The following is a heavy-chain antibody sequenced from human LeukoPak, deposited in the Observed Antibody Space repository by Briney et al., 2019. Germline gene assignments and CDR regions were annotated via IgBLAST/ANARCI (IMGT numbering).Heavy chain of an antibody. CDR3: ARALVWKFDP. CDR2: INHSGST. D-gene: IGHD6-6*01. V-gene: IGHV4-39*07. Sequence: SETLSLTCTVSGGSISSGGYYWSWIRQPPGKGLEWIGEINHSGSTNYNPSLKSRVTISVDTSKNQFSLKLGSVTAADTAVYYCARALVWKFDPWGQGTLVTVSS. J-gene: IGHJ5*02. CDR1: GGSISSGGYY.